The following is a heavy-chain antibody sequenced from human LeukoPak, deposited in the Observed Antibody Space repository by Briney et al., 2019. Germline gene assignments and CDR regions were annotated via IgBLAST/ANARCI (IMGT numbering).Heavy chain of an antibody. D-gene: IGHD3-3*01. CDR2: ISSSGGST. Sequence: GGSLRLSCAASGFTFSTYSMNWVRQAPGKGLEWVSIISSSGGSTYYADSVKGRCTISRDNSKNTLYLQMNSLRAEDTAVYYCAKGYDFWSGYYPVYWGQGTLATVSS. J-gene: IGHJ4*02. CDR1: GFTFSTYS. CDR3: AKGYDFWSGYYPVY. V-gene: IGHV3-23*01.